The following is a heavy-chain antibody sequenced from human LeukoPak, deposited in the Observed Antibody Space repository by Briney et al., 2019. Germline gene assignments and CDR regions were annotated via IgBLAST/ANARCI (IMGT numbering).Heavy chain of an antibody. D-gene: IGHD3-22*01. V-gene: IGHV3-30-3*01. J-gene: IGHJ6*02. CDR1: GFTFSSYA. Sequence: GGSLRLSCAASGFTFSSYAMHWVRQAPGKGLEWVAVISYDGSNKYYADSVKGRFTISRDNSKNTLYLQMNSLRAEDTAVYYCARLYYYDSSGYYTPLYGMDVWGQGTTVTVSS. CDR2: ISYDGSNK. CDR3: ARLYYYDSSGYYTPLYGMDV.